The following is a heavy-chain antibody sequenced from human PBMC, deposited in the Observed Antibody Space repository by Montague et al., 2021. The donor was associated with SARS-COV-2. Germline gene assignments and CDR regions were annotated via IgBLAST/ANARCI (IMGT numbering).Heavy chain of an antibody. CDR3: ARGSGWMGNAFDI. CDR2: IYYSGST. Sequence: SETLSLTCTVSGGSISSYYWSWIRQPPGKGLEWIGYIYYSGSTNXNPSLKSRVTISVDTSKNQFSLKLSSVTAADTAVYYCARGSGWMGNAFDIWGQGAMVPVFS. V-gene: IGHV4-59*01. J-gene: IGHJ3*02. D-gene: IGHD6-19*01. CDR1: GGSISSYY.